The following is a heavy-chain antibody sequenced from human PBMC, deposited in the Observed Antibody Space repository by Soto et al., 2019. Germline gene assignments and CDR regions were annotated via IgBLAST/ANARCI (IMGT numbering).Heavy chain of an antibody. CDR2: ISTYNGNT. Sequence: ASVKVSCKASGYTFTSSGISWVRQAPGQGPEWMGWISTYNGNTNYAQNLQGRVTMTTDTSTSTAYMELKGLRSDDTAVYYCARDLRGSGRSNYYYYYGMDVWGQGTTVTVSS. J-gene: IGHJ6*02. D-gene: IGHD3-10*01. V-gene: IGHV1-18*01. CDR1: GYTFTSSG. CDR3: ARDLRGSGRSNYYYYYGMDV.